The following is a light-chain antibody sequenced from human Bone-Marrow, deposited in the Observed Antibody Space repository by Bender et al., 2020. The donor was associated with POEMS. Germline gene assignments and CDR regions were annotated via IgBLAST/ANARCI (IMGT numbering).Light chain of an antibody. CDR2: DNI. CDR1: NSNVQYNY. J-gene: IGLJ2*01. V-gene: IGLV1-51*01. CDR3: GSWDNTLSTVL. Sequence: SLLTQPPSVSAAPGQKVTISCSGDNSNVQYNYVSWFQQLPGTAPRLLIYDNIRRPSGIPDRFSASKSGTLATLDITGLQTGDEADYYCGSWDNTLSTVLFGGGTRVTVL.